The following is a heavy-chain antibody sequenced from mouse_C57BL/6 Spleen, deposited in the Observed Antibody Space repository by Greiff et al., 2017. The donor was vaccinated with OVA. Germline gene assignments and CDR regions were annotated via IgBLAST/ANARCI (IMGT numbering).Heavy chain of an antibody. CDR3: ARDEWDRAWFAY. CDR2: ISYDGSN. V-gene: IGHV3-6*01. Sequence: DVKLQESGPGLVKPSQSLSLTCSVTGYSITSGYYWNWIRQFPGNKLEWMGYISYDGSNNYNPSLKNRISITRDTSKNQFFLKLNSVTTEDTATYYCARDEWDRAWFAYWGQGTLVTVSA. D-gene: IGHD3-3*01. CDR1: GYSITSGYY. J-gene: IGHJ3*01.